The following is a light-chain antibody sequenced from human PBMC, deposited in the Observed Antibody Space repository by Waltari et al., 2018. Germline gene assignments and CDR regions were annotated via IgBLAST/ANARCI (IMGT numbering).Light chain of an antibody. CDR3: QQGNTFPPT. V-gene: IGKV1-12*01. CDR1: QDINSA. J-gene: IGKJ1*01. Sequence: EIQMTQSPSSVSASVGDRVTITCRATQDINSALAWYQQKPGQAPNLLIYAVSSLQSGVPSRFSGSGSATHFTLTISSLQPEDVATYYCQQGNTFPPTFGLGTRVQI. CDR2: AVS.